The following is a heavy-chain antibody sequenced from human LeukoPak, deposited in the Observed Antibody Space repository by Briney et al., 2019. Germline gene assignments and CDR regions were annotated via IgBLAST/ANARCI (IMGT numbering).Heavy chain of an antibody. CDR2: IYYSGST. CDR1: GGSISSSSYY. CDR3: AREGRKMTWGIY. J-gene: IGHJ4*02. Sequence: SETMSLTCTVSGGSISSSSYYWGWIRQPPGKGLEWIGSIYYSGSTYYNPSLKSRVTISVDTSKNQFSLKLSSVTAADTAVYYCAREGRKMTWGIYWGQGTLVTVSS. V-gene: IGHV4-39*07. D-gene: IGHD3-16*01.